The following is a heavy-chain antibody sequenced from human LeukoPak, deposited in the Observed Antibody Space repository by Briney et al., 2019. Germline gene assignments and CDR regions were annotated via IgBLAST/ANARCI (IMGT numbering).Heavy chain of an antibody. V-gene: IGHV4-39*02. D-gene: IGHD5-24*01. J-gene: IGHJ3*02. Sequence: SETLSLTCTVSGASINTSSYSLGWIRQPPGKGLEWIGSFYYGGSTYYKSSLESRVTVSVDTSNNQFSLRLSSVTAADTAVYYCARDGYNPVAFDIWGQGTVVTVSS. CDR3: ARDGYNPVAFDI. CDR2: FYYGGST. CDR1: GASINTSSYS.